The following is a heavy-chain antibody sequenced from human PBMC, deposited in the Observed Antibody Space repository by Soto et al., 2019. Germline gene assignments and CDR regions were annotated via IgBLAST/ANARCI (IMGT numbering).Heavy chain of an antibody. V-gene: IGHV3-9*01. Sequence: HPGGSLRLSCAASGFTFDDYAMHWVRQAPGRGLEWVSGISWNSGSIAYADSVKGRFTISRDNAKTSLYLQMNSLRAEDTALYYCAKDMGYDKSGGLDYWGQGTLVTAPQ. CDR3: AKDMGYDKSGGLDY. D-gene: IGHD5-12*01. CDR2: ISWNSGSI. CDR1: GFTFDDYA. J-gene: IGHJ4*02.